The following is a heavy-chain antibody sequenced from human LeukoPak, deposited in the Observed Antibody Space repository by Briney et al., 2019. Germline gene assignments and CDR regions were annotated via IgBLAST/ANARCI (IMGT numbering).Heavy chain of an antibody. J-gene: IGHJ4*02. V-gene: IGHV3-30*02. CDR1: GFTFSSYG. CDR3: ARTRTRYSYGSDY. Sequence: GGSLTLSCAASGFTFSSYGMHWVRQAPGKGLRWVAFIRYDGSNKFYADSVKGRFTISRDNSRNTPYLQMNSLRAEDTAVYYCARTRTRYSYGSDYWGQGTLVTVSS. CDR2: IRYDGSNK. D-gene: IGHD5-18*01.